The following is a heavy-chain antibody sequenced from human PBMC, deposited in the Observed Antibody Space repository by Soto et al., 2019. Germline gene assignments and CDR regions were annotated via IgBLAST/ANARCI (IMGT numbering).Heavy chain of an antibody. Sequence: QGHLLQSGDEVKTPGASVRVSCRASGYPFTSYGISWVRQAPRQGLEWVAWISAYNGNRDTAQKFQGRVTMTLDTSTDTAHMELGDLTSADTGVYYCARGRIVASIHDAFEIWGQGTKVTVPS. D-gene: IGHD5-12*01. CDR1: GYPFTSYG. CDR3: ARGRIVASIHDAFEI. V-gene: IGHV1-18*01. CDR2: ISAYNGNR. J-gene: IGHJ3*02.